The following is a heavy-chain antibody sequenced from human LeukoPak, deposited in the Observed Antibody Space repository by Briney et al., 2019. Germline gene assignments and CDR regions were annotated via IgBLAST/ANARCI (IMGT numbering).Heavy chain of an antibody. J-gene: IGHJ4*02. D-gene: IGHD3-22*01. CDR1: GFTFSNYE. CDR3: AKGKTMIVVVIRYFDY. Sequence: QPGGSLRLSCAASGFTFSNYEMNWVRQAPGKGLEWVSYISGSGSTIYYADSVKGRFTISRDNSKNTLYLQMNSLRAEDTAVYYCAKGKTMIVVVIRYFDYWGQGTLVTVSS. V-gene: IGHV3-48*03. CDR2: ISGSGSTI.